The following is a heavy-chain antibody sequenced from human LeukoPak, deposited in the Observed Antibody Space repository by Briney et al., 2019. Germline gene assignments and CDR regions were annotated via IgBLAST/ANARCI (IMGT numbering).Heavy chain of an antibody. J-gene: IGHJ3*01. V-gene: IGHV3-30*02. CDR1: GFTFSTHG. CDR3: AKEGDYYGSGSYRDGFDV. CDR2: IRYDGINK. Sequence: GGSLRLSCAASGFTFSTHGMHWVREAPGKGLEWVAFIRYDGINKYYADSVKGRFTISRDSFKNTLYLQMNSLRPEDTAVYYCAKEGDYYGSGSYRDGFDVWGQGTRATVSS. D-gene: IGHD3-10*01.